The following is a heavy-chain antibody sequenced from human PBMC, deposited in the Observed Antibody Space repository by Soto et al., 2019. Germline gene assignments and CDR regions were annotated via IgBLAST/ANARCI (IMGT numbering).Heavy chain of an antibody. V-gene: IGHV4-39*01. CDR2: IYYSGST. CDR1: GGSISSSSYY. Sequence: SETLSLTCTVSGGSISSSSYYWGWIRQPPGKGLEWIGSIYYSGSTYYNPSLKSRVTISVDTSKNQFSLKLSSVTAADTAVYYCARHWYYYGSGSYPLPVDYWGQGTLVTVSS. CDR3: ARHWYYYGSGSYPLPVDY. D-gene: IGHD3-10*01. J-gene: IGHJ4*02.